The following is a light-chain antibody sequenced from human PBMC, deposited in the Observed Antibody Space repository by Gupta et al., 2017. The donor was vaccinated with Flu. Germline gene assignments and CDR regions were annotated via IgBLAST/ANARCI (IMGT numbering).Light chain of an antibody. V-gene: IGKV1-39*01. CDR3: QQTYSYPRT. CDR2: RAS. J-gene: IGKJ1*01. Sequence: IQMTQSPSSLSASVGDRVTLTGRESKSIGNFLNWYQRNPGKAPKLLIYRASSLQGGVPSRFSGSGSGTDFTLAISSLQPEDFATYYCQQTYSYPRTFGQGTKVEIE. CDR1: KSIGNF.